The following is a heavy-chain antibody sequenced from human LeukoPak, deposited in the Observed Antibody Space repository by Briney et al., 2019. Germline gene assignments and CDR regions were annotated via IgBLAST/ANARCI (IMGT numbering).Heavy chain of an antibody. Sequence: SVKVSCKASGYTFTNYSFSWVRQAPGQGLEWMGRIIPIIGMANYAQKFQGRVTITADTSTNTAYMELRSLRSEDTAVYYCARDSTVVGFGDYYYYYGFDVWGQGTTVTVSS. J-gene: IGHJ6*02. CDR1: GYTFTNYS. CDR3: ARDSTVVGFGDYYYYYGFDV. D-gene: IGHD3-10*01. CDR2: IIPIIGMA. V-gene: IGHV1-69*04.